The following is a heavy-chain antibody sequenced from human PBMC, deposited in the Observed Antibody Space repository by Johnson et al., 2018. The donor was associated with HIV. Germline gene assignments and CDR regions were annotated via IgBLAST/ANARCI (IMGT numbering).Heavy chain of an antibody. D-gene: IGHD6-13*01. Sequence: VQLVESGGGLVQPGRSLRLSCADSGFTFDDYAMNWVLQAPGKGLEWVSGISWNSGSTYYADSVKGRFTISRDNSKNTLYLQMNSLRAEDTAVYYCARGGYSTILDAFDIWGQGTMVTVSS. J-gene: IGHJ3*02. V-gene: IGHV3-9*01. CDR3: ARGGYSTILDAFDI. CDR1: GFTFDDYA. CDR2: ISWNSGST.